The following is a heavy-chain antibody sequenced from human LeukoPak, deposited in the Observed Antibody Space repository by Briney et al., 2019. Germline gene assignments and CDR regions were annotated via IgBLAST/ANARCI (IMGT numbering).Heavy chain of an antibody. J-gene: IGHJ4*02. V-gene: IGHV3-30*04. Sequence: GGSLRLSCAASGFTFSSYAMHWVRQAPGKGLEWVAVISYDGSNKYYADSVKGRFTISRDDAKNSLYLQMNSLRHDDTAVYYCARDTPVPTIIPGVWGQGTLVAVSS. D-gene: IGHD2-2*01. CDR2: ISYDGSNK. CDR1: GFTFSSYA. CDR3: ARDTPVPTIIPGV.